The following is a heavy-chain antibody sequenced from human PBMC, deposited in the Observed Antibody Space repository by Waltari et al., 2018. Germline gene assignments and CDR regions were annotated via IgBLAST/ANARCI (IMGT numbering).Heavy chain of an antibody. CDR2: IVPVLQMT. Sequence: QVQVMQSGAEMKQPGPSVKVSCTVSGDPFNRYAVSWVRQAPGQGLEWMGRIVPVLQMTNYAQRFRGRITLTASTSATTAFMDLSGLRSEDTAVYYCALSPQQLLAFDFWGQGTMVTVSS. D-gene: IGHD6-13*01. V-gene: IGHV1-69*04. CDR1: GDPFNRYA. CDR3: ALSPQQLLAFDF. J-gene: IGHJ3*01.